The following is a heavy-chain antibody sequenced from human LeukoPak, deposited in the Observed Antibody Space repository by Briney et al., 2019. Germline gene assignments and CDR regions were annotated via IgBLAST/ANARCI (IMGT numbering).Heavy chain of an antibody. CDR3: AMFGLVAAIDS. CDR1: GFTFSTYW. Sequence: GGSLRLSCAASGFTFSTYWMHWVRQAPGTGLVWVSRIKSDGSNSNYADCVKGRFTISRDNAKNSLYLQMNSLRAEDTAVYYCAMFGLVAAIDSWGQGTLVTVSS. D-gene: IGHD3-10*02. CDR2: IKSDGSNS. J-gene: IGHJ4*02. V-gene: IGHV3-74*01.